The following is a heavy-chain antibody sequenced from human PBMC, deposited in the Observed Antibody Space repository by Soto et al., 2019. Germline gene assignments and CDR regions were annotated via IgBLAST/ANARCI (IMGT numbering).Heavy chain of an antibody. CDR1: EGTFNSYA. Sequence: QAQVVQSGAEVRKPGSSVKLSCKASEGTFNSYAIAWVRQAPGQGLEWMGGIIPYYNTLNYAQKFQDRVTITADDSTNTVHMELSSLRSDDTAVYFCASGASRWYPYCLESWAQGNLVTVSS. J-gene: IGHJ4*02. CDR3: ASGASRWYPYCLES. D-gene: IGHD6-13*01. CDR2: IIPYYNTL. V-gene: IGHV1-69*01.